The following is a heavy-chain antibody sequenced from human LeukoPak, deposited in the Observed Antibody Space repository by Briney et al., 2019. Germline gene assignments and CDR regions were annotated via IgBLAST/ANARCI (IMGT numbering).Heavy chain of an antibody. Sequence: ASVKVSCQSSGYTFTTSGISWLRQAPGQGLEWMAWIGAHNGLRNFAQKFQGRLTLTTDSSTSTTYMEMRSLTSDDTAVYFCARDRATVKEIFGVVISHYYYYGMDVWGQGPRSPSP. CDR2: IGAHNGLR. CDR1: GYTFTTSG. J-gene: IGHJ6*02. D-gene: IGHD3-3*01. V-gene: IGHV1-18*01. CDR3: ARDRATVKEIFGVVISHYYYYGMDV.